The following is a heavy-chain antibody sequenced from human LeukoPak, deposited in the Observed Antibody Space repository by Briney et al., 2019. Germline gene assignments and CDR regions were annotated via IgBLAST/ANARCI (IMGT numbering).Heavy chain of an antibody. CDR1: GGSFSGYY. J-gene: IGHJ4*02. D-gene: IGHD6-19*01. V-gene: IGHV4-34*01. CDR3: ARYSSGWYQESNTYYFDY. Sequence: SETLPLTCAVYGGSFSGYYWSWIRQPPGKGLEWIGEINHSGSTNYNPSLKSRVTISVDTSKNQFSLKLSSVTAADTAVYYCARYSSGWYQESNTYYFDYWAREPWSPSPQ. CDR2: INHSGST.